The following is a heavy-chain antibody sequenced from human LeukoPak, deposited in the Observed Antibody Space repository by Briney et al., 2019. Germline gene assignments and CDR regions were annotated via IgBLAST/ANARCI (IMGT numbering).Heavy chain of an antibody. J-gene: IGHJ6*02. D-gene: IGHD1-1*01. CDR3: AGQPAGYNWIYGMGV. CDR2: IISSSSYT. V-gene: IGHV3-21*01. Sequence: GGSLRLSCAASGFTFSSYSMNCVSQAPGKWLEWVSSIISSSSYTYYADSVKGRFTISRDNAKNSLYLQMNSLRAEDTAVYYGAGQPAGYNWIYGMGVWGQGTTVTVSS. CDR1: GFTFSSYS.